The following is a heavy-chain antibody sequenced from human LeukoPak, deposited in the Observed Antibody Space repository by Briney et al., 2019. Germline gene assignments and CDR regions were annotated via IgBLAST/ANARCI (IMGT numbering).Heavy chain of an antibody. CDR1: GFTFSSYG. V-gene: IGHV3-33*01. D-gene: IGHD3-22*01. CDR3: ARDDKNNYDLDY. Sequence: PGGSLRLSCAASGFTFSSYGMHWVRQAPGKGLEWVAVIWYDGSYKYYADSVKGRFTISRDNSKNTLHLQMNSLRAEDTAVYYCARDDKNNYDLDYWGQGTLVTVSS. J-gene: IGHJ4*02. CDR2: IWYDGSYK.